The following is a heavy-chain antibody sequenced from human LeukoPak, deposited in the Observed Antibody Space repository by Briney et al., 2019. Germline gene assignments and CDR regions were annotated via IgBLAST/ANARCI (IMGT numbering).Heavy chain of an antibody. J-gene: IGHJ4*02. Sequence: ASVTLSCNASGYTFTGYYMHWVRQPPGQGLEWMGWINPNSGGTNYAQKFQGRVTMTRDTSISTAYMELSRLRSDDTAVYYCARGGTDYDILTGYRQAGYFDYWGQGTLVTVSS. CDR2: INPNSGGT. CDR3: ARGGTDYDILTGYRQAGYFDY. CDR1: GYTFTGYY. V-gene: IGHV1-2*02. D-gene: IGHD3-9*01.